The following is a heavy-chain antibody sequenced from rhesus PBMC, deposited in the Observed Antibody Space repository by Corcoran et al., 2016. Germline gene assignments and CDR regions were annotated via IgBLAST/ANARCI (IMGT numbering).Heavy chain of an antibody. Sequence: QVQLQQWGEGLVKPSETLSLTCAVYGGTISGYYYWSWIRQPPGKGLEWIGYIYGNSASTNYNPTLKKRFTISKDTSKNQFSLKLGAGTAADTAVYYCARHTYWGDYYVDYWGQGVLVTVSS. CDR2: IYGNSAST. D-gene: IGHD3-34*01. CDR3: ARHTYWGDYYVDY. V-gene: IGHV4-73*01. CDR1: GGTISGYYY. J-gene: IGHJ4*01.